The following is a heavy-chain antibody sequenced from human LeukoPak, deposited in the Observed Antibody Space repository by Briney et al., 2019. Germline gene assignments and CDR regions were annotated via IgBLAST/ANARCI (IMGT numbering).Heavy chain of an antibody. V-gene: IGHV1-2*06. CDR1: GYTFTGYY. Sequence: ASVKVSCKASGYTFTGYYMHWVRQAPGQGLEWMGRINPNSGGTNYAQKFQGRVTMTRDTSISTAYMELSRLRSDDTAVYYCARTNPRYIVVVPAAREEFDYWGQGTPVTVSS. D-gene: IGHD2-2*01. CDR2: INPNSGGT. J-gene: IGHJ4*02. CDR3: ARTNPRYIVVVPAAREEFDY.